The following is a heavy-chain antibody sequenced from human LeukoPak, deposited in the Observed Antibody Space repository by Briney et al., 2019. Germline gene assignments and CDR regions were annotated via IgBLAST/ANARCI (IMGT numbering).Heavy chain of an antibody. CDR3: ARHSGSYGGAFDI. Sequence: PSETLSLTCTVSGASISSYYWSWIRQPPGKGLEWIGYIHDSGSTNYNPSLKSRVTMSVDTSKNQFSLKLSSKTAADTAVYYCARHSGSYGGAFDIWGQGTMVTVSS. D-gene: IGHD1-26*01. V-gene: IGHV4-59*08. J-gene: IGHJ3*02. CDR2: IHDSGST. CDR1: GASISSYY.